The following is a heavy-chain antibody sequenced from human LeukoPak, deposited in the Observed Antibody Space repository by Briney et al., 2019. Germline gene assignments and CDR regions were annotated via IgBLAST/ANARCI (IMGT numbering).Heavy chain of an antibody. CDR2: IYPGDSDT. Sequence: GESLKISCKGSGYSFSSYWIAWVRQMPGKGLEWMGIIYPGDSDTRYSPSFQGQVTMSADKSISTAYLQWSSLKASDTAMYYCARHHYYYDSGPYPGHYWGQGTLVTVSS. V-gene: IGHV5-51*01. J-gene: IGHJ4*02. CDR1: GYSFSSYW. CDR3: ARHHYYYDSGPYPGHY. D-gene: IGHD3-22*01.